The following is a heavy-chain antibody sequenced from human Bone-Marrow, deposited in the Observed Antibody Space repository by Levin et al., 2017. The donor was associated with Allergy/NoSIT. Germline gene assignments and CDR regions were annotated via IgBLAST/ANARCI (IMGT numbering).Heavy chain of an antibody. J-gene: IGHJ4*02. CDR1: GGFINSGYYY. CDR3: ARLGMIGLHFDL. V-gene: IGHV4-30-4*01. CDR2: MYDSGST. Sequence: SETLSLTCTVSGGFINSGYYYWSWLRQPPGKGLEYIGYMYDSGSTHYNPSLKSRLSISVDTSNNQFSLKLSSVTAADTAVYYCARLGMIGLHFDLWGQGTLVTVSS. D-gene: IGHD3-22*01.